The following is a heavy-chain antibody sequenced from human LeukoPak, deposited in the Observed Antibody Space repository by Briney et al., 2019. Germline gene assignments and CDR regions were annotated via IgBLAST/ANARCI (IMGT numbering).Heavy chain of an antibody. J-gene: IGHJ4*02. CDR3: ARAVKPKSIRYFDY. CDR2: IWYDGSNK. D-gene: IGHD3-3*02. CDR1: GFTFSSYG. Sequence: GGSLRLSCAASGFTFSSYGMHWVRQAPGKGLEWVAVIWYDGSNKYYADSVKGRFTISRDNSKNSLYLQMNSLRAEDTAVYYCARAVKPKSIRYFDYWGQGTLVTVSS. V-gene: IGHV3-33*01.